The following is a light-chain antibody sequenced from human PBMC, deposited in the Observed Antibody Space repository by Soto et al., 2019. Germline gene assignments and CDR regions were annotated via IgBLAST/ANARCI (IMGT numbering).Light chain of an antibody. V-gene: IGKV3-20*01. CDR2: ATS. CDR1: QSISRSD. J-gene: IGKJ4*02. CDR3: QQYGSSPT. Sequence: EIVLTQSPGTVSLSPGESATLSCRASQSISRSDLAWYQHRPGQSPRLLIYATSSRATGIPDRFTGGGAGTVFTLTSSRLEPEDSAVYYCQQYGSSPTFGGGTKVDIK.